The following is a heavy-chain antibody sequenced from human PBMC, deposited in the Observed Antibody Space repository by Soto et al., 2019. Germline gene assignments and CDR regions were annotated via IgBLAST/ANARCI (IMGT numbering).Heavy chain of an antibody. V-gene: IGHV3-15*07. D-gene: IGHD2-15*01. CDR2: IKSETDGGTT. J-gene: IGHJ4*02. CDR1: GCIFTSAW. CDR3: TTGGWWPDY. Sequence: WVSLRLSCAASGCIFTSAWMNWVRQAPGKGLEWVGRIKSETDGGTTDYAAPVKGRFTISRDDSKKTLYLQMNSLKTEETGVYSCTTGGWWPDYWGQGTPVTSPQ.